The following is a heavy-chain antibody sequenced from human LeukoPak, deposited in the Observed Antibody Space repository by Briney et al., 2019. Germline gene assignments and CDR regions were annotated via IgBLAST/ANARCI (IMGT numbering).Heavy chain of an antibody. V-gene: IGHV3-66*01. CDR3: ASGPLTYSSDWYEMGY. J-gene: IGHJ4*02. Sequence: GGSLRLSCAASGFTVSSNYLSWVRQAPGKGLESLSVICSDGATFYAASVKGRFTISRDSSKNTLYLQMNSLRAEDTAVYYCASGPLTYSSDWYEMGYWGQGTLVTVSS. CDR1: GFTVSSNY. D-gene: IGHD6-19*01. CDR2: ICSDGAT.